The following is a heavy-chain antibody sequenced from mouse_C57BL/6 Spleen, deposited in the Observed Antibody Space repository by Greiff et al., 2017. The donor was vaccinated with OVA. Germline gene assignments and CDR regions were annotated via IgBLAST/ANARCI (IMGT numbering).Heavy chain of an antibody. CDR1: GYTFTSYW. J-gene: IGHJ2*01. D-gene: IGHD1-1*01. CDR3: ARRHYGSSYYYFDY. Sequence: QVQLQQPGAELVKPGASVKMSCKASGYTFTSYWITWVKQRPGQGLEWIGDIYPGSGSTNYNEKFKSKATLTVDTSSSTAYMQLSSLTSEDSAVYYCARRHYGSSYYYFDYWGQGTTLTVSS. CDR2: IYPGSGST. V-gene: IGHV1-55*01.